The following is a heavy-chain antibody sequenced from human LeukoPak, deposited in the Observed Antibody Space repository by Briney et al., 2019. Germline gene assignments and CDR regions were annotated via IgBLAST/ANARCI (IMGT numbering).Heavy chain of an antibody. D-gene: IGHD3-10*01. CDR3: ARGEYYFDF. V-gene: IGHV1-69*08. CDR2: IIPILGKA. J-gene: IGHJ4*02. Sequence: ASVRVSCKASVGTFSSYTISWVRPAPGQGLEWMGRIIPILGKAHYAQKLQRKVTSTADKSTSTAYVELSSRRSEDTAVYYCARGEYYFDFWGQGTLVTVSS. CDR1: VGTFSSYT.